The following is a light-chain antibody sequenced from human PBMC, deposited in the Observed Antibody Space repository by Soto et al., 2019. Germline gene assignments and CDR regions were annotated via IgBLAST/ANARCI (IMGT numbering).Light chain of an antibody. CDR3: QQYYSTPYT. J-gene: IGKJ2*01. CDR2: WAS. V-gene: IGKV4-1*01. Sequence: DFVMTQTPDSLAVSLGERATINCKSSPSGLSSSNSKNYLAWYQQKPGQPPRLLIYWASTRNSGVPDRFSGSGSGTDFPLTISSLQTEDVAVYYCQQYYSTPYTFGQGTKLEIK. CDR1: PSGLSSSNSKNY.